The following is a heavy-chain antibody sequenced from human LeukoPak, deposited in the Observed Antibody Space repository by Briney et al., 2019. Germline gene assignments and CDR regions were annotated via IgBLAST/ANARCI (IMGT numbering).Heavy chain of an antibody. V-gene: IGHV3-11*04. CDR1: GFTFSDYY. Sequence: GGSLRLSCAASGFTFSDYYMSWIRQAPGKGREWVSYISSSGSTMYYADSVKGRFTISSDNAKNSLYLQMNSLRAEDTAVYYCARDGIPVVPAALDYWGQGTLVTVSS. CDR3: ARDGIPVVPAALDY. J-gene: IGHJ4*02. CDR2: ISSSGSTM. D-gene: IGHD2-2*01.